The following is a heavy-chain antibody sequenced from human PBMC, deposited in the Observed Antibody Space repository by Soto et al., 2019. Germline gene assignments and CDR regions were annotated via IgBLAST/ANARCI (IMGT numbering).Heavy chain of an antibody. CDR1: GGSFSGYY. D-gene: IGHD2-15*01. CDR3: ARAYCSGGYCYYFDY. CDR2: MYYSGTT. Sequence: SETLSLTCAVYGGSFSGYYWSWIRQHPGKGLEWIGYMYYSGTTHYNPSLKSRVSISVDTSKNQFSLKLSSVTAADTAVYYCARAYCSGGYCYYFDYWGQGTLVTVSS. V-gene: IGHV4-31*11. J-gene: IGHJ4*02.